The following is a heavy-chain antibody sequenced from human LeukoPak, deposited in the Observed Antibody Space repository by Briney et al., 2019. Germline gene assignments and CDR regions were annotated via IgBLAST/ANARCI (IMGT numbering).Heavy chain of an antibody. V-gene: IGHV4-59*01. J-gene: IGHJ6*03. CDR2: IFYSGST. CDR3: ARALVVGDATRKYYYYMDV. CDR1: GGSISPYY. Sequence: SETLSLTCTVSGGSISPYYWSWIRQPPGKRLEWIGYIFYSGSTSFSPSLKSRVTMSVDTSKNQFSLKLSSVTAADTAVYYCARALVVGDATRKYYYYMDVWGKGTTVTVSS. D-gene: IGHD2-2*01.